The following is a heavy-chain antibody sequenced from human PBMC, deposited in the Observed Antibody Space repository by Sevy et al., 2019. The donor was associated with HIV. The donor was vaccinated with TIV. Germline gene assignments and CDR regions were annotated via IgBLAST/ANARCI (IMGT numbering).Heavy chain of an antibody. CDR3: ARDHGTSYDTSAYDY. D-gene: IGHD3-22*01. CDR2: IYYSGST. V-gene: IGHV4-59*01. Sequence: SETLSLTCTVSGGSITSYYWSWIRQPPGKGLEWIGYIYYSGSTNFSPSLKSRVTMSVDTSKNQFSLKLSSVTAADMAVYYCARDHGTSYDTSAYDYWGQGTLVTVSS. J-gene: IGHJ4*02. CDR1: GGSITSYY.